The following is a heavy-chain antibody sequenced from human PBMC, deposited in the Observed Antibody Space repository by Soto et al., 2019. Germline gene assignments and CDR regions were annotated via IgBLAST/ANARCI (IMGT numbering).Heavy chain of an antibody. Sequence: QVQLVQSGAEVKKPGASVKVSCKASGYTFTSYGISWVRQAPGQGLEWMGWISAYNGNTNYAQKLQGRVTMTTDTSTSTGYMELRRLRSDDTAVYYCARVGSNYGSGSYYHDYWGQGTLVTVSS. J-gene: IGHJ4*02. D-gene: IGHD3-10*01. CDR1: GYTFTSYG. V-gene: IGHV1-18*01. CDR3: ARVGSNYGSGSYYHDY. CDR2: ISAYNGNT.